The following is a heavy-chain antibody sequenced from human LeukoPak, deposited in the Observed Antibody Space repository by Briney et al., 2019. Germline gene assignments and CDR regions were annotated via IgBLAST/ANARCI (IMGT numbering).Heavy chain of an antibody. Sequence: PGGSLRLSCAASGFTFSSYSMNWVRQAPGKGLEWVSSISSSSSYIYYADSVKGRFTISRDNAKNSLYLQMNSLRAEDTAVYYCARDRPTGGRSGIQPWSRDPYYYYGMDVWGQGTTVIVSS. V-gene: IGHV3-21*01. CDR3: ARDRPTGGRSGIQPWSRDPYYYYGMDV. CDR2: ISSSSSYI. D-gene: IGHD5-18*01. CDR1: GFTFSSYS. J-gene: IGHJ6*02.